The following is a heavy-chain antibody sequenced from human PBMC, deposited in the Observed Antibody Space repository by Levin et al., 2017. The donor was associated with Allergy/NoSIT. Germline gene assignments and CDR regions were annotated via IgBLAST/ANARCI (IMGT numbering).Heavy chain of an antibody. V-gene: IGHV4-30-2*01. CDR2: IYHSGST. J-gene: IGHJ5*02. Sequence: SETLSLTCAVSGGSISSGGYSWSWIRQPPGTGLEWIGYIYHSGSTYYNPSLKSRVTISVDRSKNQFSLKLSSVTAADTAVYYCARVLMRYDILTGQEFDPWGQGTLVTVSS. D-gene: IGHD3-9*01. CDR1: GGSISSGGYS. CDR3: ARVLMRYDILTGQEFDP.